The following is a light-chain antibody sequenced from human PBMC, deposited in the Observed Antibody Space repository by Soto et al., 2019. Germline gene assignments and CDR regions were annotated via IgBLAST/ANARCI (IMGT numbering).Light chain of an antibody. J-gene: IGLJ3*02. CDR3: ETWDSNTRV. Sequence: QSVLTQPSSASASLGSSVKLTCTLSSGHSTYIIAWHQQQPGKAPRYLMKVEGTGTYNKGSGVPDRFSASSSGADRYLTISNLQFEDEADYYCETWDSNTRVFGGGTKVTVL. CDR1: SGHSTYI. CDR2: VEGTGTY. V-gene: IGLV4-60*02.